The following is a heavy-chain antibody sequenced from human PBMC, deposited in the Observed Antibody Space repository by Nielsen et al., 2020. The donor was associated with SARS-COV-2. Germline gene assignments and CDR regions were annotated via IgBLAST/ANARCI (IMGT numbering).Heavy chain of an antibody. J-gene: IGHJ4*02. D-gene: IGHD2-15*01. V-gene: IGHV3-30*02. Sequence: GGSLRLSCAASGFTFSSYGMHWVRQAPGKGLEWVAFIRYDGSNKYYADSVKGRFTISRDNSKNTLYLQMNSLRAEDTAVYYCAKDIYRSSGPPQFDYWGQGTLVTVSS. CDR1: GFTFSSYG. CDR3: AKDIYRSSGPPQFDY. CDR2: IRYDGSNK.